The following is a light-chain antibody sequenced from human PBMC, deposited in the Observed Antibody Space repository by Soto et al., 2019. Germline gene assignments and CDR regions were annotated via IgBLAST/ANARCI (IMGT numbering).Light chain of an antibody. CDR2: DAY. CDR1: QNVDRY. V-gene: IGKV3-11*01. Sequence: VLTQSPDTLSLSPGETGTLSCRASQNVDRYVAWYQQKLGQAPRLLIYDAYTRATGVEARFTGSGSAADFSLTIPRLEPEDFAVYYCQQRARWPSTFGPGTKVE. J-gene: IGKJ2*02. CDR3: QQRARWPST.